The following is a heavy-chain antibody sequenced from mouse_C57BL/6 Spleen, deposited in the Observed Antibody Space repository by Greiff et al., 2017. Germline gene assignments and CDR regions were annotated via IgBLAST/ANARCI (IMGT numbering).Heavy chain of an antibody. D-gene: IGHD1-1*01. V-gene: IGHV14-3*01. Sequence: VQLQQSVAELVRPGASVKLSCTASGFTFKNSYMHWVKQRPEQGLEWIGRIDPANGNTKYAPKFQGKATLTADTSSNTAYLQLSSLTSEDSAIYYCAPSERYGSSPYSFDYWGQGTSVTVSS. J-gene: IGHJ4*01. CDR2: IDPANGNT. CDR1: GFTFKNSY. CDR3: APSERYGSSPYSFDY.